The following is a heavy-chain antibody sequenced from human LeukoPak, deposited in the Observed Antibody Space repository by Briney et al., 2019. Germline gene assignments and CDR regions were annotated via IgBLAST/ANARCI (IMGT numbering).Heavy chain of an antibody. Sequence: GASVKVSCKASGYTFTSYYMHWVRQAPGQGLEWMGIINPSGGSTSYAQKFQGRVTMTRDTSTSTVYMELSSLRSEDTAVYYCARAFRAKHSNDAFDIWGQGTMVTVSS. CDR2: INPSGGST. CDR1: GYTFTSYY. J-gene: IGHJ3*02. D-gene: IGHD4-11*01. V-gene: IGHV1-46*01. CDR3: ARAFRAKHSNDAFDI.